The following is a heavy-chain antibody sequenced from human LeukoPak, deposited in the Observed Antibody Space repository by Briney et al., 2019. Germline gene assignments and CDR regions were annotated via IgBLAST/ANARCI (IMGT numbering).Heavy chain of an antibody. Sequence: SETLSLTCTVSGGSISHSYWNWLRQPPGKGLEWIGYQFYTGYTDTGSTNYNPSLKSRVTISVDASKNQFSLKLTSVTAADTAVYYCARLLGVRRGVMTGCFDPWGQGALVTVSS. CDR2: QFYTGYTDTGST. CDR3: ARLLGVRRGVMTGCFDP. CDR1: GGSISHSY. J-gene: IGHJ5*02. V-gene: IGHV4-59*08. D-gene: IGHD3-10*01.